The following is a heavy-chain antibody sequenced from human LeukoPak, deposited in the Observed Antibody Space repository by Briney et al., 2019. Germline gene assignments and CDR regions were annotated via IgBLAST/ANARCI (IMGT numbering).Heavy chain of an antibody. J-gene: IGHJ6*02. CDR1: KFTFNSYG. CDR2: IWYDGSSK. V-gene: IGHV3-33*01. CDR3: ARDWGPGYYYGMDV. Sequence: PGGSLRLSCEASKFTFNSYGMHWVRQAPGKGLEWVAVIWYDGSSKFYADSVKGRSIISRDNSKNTLYLQMNSLRAEDTALYYCARDWGPGYYYGMDVWGQGTTVTVSS. D-gene: IGHD3-16*01.